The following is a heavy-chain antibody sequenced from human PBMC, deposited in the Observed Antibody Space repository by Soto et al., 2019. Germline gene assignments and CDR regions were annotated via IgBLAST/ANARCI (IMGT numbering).Heavy chain of an antibody. V-gene: IGHV3-21*01. Sequence: WGSLRLSCAASGFTFSSYSMNWVRQAPGKGLEWVSSISSGSSYIYYAGSVKGRFTISRDNAKNSLYLQMNSLRAEDTAVYYCARGVYYFDYWGQGTLVTVSS. CDR2: ISSGSSYI. CDR1: GFTFSSYS. J-gene: IGHJ4*02. CDR3: ARGVYYFDY.